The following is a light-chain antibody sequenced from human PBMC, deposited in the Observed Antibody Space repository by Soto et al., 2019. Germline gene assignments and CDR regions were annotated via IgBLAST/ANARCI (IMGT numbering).Light chain of an antibody. CDR1: SSDVGGYNF. V-gene: IGLV2-11*01. Sequence: QSALTQPRSVSGSPGQSVTISCTGTSSDVGGYNFVSWYQQHPGKAPKVMIYDVSQRPSGVPDRFSGSKSGNTASLTISGLQPEDEADYYCRSYAGSYTYWVFGGGTKLTVL. CDR3: RSYAGSYTYWV. J-gene: IGLJ3*02. CDR2: DVS.